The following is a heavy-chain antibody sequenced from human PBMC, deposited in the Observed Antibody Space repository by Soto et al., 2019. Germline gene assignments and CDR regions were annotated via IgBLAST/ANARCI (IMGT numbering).Heavy chain of an antibody. CDR3: ARNYDTSGYYRALDY. D-gene: IGHD3-22*01. CDR2: ISSSSSYT. J-gene: IGHJ4*02. Sequence: GGSLRLSCAASGFMFSDYYMSWIRQAPGKGLEWVSYISSSSSYTKCADSVKGRFTISRDDAENSLYLQMNSLRAEDTAVYYCARNYDTSGYYRALDYWGQGTLVTVSS. V-gene: IGHV3-11*06. CDR1: GFMFSDYY.